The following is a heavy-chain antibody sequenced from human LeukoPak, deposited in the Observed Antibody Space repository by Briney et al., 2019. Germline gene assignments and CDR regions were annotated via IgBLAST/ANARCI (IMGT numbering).Heavy chain of an antibody. CDR2: ISSSSSYI. CDR1: GFTFSSYS. Sequence: GGSLRLSCAASGFTFSSYSMNWVRQAPGKGLEWVSSISSSSSYIYYADSVKGRFTISRDNAKNSLYLQMNSLRAEDTAVYYCAKHLGRATVAKGDIYWGQGTLVTVSS. D-gene: IGHD2-15*01. V-gene: IGHV3-21*04. CDR3: AKHLGRATVAKGDIY. J-gene: IGHJ4*02.